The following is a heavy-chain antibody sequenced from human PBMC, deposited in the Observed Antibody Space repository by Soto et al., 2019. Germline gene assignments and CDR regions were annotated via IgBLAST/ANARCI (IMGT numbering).Heavy chain of an antibody. J-gene: IGHJ3*02. V-gene: IGHV5-51*01. CDR2: IYPGDSDT. Sequence: PVESLKISCKGSGYSFTSYWIGWVRQMPGKGLEWMGIIYPGDSDTRYSPSFQGQVTISADQSISTAYLQWSSLKASDTAMYYCERPTEIAVADVAFDIWGQGTMVTVSS. D-gene: IGHD6-19*01. CDR3: ERPTEIAVADVAFDI. CDR1: GYSFTSYW.